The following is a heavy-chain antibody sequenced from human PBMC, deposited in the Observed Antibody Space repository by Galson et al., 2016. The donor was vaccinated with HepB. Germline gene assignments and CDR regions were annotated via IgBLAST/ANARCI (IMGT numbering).Heavy chain of an antibody. V-gene: IGHV3-48*02. Sequence: SLRLSCAASGFTFSSYAMSWVRQAPGQGLEWVSYISRSSDTIHYADSVKGRFTVSRDNGQNSLFLQMNGLRDDDTGVYYCARATAGAAARFDSWGQGTLVTVSS. J-gene: IGHJ4*02. CDR2: ISRSSDTI. CDR3: ARATAGAAARFDS. CDR1: GFTFSSYA. D-gene: IGHD6-13*01.